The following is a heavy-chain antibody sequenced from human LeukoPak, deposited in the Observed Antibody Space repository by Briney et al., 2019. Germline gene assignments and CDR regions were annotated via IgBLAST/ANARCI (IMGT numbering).Heavy chain of an antibody. Sequence: SVKVSCKASGFTFTSSAMQWVRQARGQRLEWIGWIVVGSGNTNYAQKFQERVTITRDTSISTAYMELSRLRSDDTAVYYCARLSTISMLRVLPGGRDYWGQGTLVTVSS. CDR1: GFTFTSSA. CDR3: ARLSTISMLRVLPGGRDY. J-gene: IGHJ4*02. CDR2: IVVGSGNT. D-gene: IGHD3-10*02. V-gene: IGHV1-58*02.